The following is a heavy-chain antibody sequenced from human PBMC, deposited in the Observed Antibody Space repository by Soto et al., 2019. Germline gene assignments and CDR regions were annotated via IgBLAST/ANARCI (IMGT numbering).Heavy chain of an antibody. Sequence: GASVKVSCKASGYTFTSYGISLVRQAPGQGLEWMGWISTYYDNTNYAQNLRGRVTMTTDTSTSTAYMELRSLRSDDTAVYYCARDPPRRYNSGQGLDYWGQGTLVTVSS. CDR1: GYTFTSYG. J-gene: IGHJ4*02. CDR2: ISTYYDNT. V-gene: IGHV1-18*04. D-gene: IGHD5-18*01. CDR3: ARDPPRRYNSGQGLDY.